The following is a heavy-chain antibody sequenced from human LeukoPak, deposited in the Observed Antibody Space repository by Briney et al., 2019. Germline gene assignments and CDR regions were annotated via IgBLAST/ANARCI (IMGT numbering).Heavy chain of an antibody. Sequence: GGSLRLSCAASAFTFSSYAMSWARHARGKGREWVSSRSSCTDSTYYADRVPGLCTISRDKSQNTLSPQMSGLRAEDKGLYFSTRGGYGVYVSWGEGALVTVSS. CDR3: TRGGYGVYVS. V-gene: IGHV3-23*01. CDR1: AFTFSSYA. J-gene: IGHJ5*02. D-gene: IGHD4-17*01. CDR2: RSSCTDST.